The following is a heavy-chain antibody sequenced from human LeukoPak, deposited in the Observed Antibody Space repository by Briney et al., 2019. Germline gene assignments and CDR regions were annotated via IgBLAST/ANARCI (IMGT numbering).Heavy chain of an antibody. J-gene: IGHJ4*02. D-gene: IGHD3-3*01. V-gene: IGHV3-48*04. CDR2: ITPTSTTI. CDR3: ARVVSGVTGGDY. Sequence: QPGGSLGLSCAASGFSFSTYNMIWVRQAPGKGLECISYITPTSTTIHYADSVKGRFAVSRDNANSLLYLQMNSLRVEDTAVYYCARVVSGVTGGDYWGQGTLVSVSS. CDR1: GFSFSTYN.